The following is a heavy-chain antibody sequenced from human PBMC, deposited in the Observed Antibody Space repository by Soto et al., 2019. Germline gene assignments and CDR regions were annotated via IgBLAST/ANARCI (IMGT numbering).Heavy chain of an antibody. CDR1: GGSISSGDRY. V-gene: IGHV4-30-4*01. CDR3: ARGYMVRAVDAHDVFDM. Sequence: QVQLQESGPGLVKPSQTLSLTCSVSGGSISSGDRYWSWIRQPPGKGLEWIGNIYYSGDTNYNPSRKSRVTISVDTSKNHFSLRLRSVTAADTAVYYCARGYMVRAVDAHDVFDMWGQGTMVTVSS. J-gene: IGHJ3*02. D-gene: IGHD1-1*01. CDR2: IYYSGDT.